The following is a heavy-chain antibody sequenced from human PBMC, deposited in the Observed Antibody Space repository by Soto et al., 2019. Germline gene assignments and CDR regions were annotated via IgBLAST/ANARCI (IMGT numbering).Heavy chain of an antibody. V-gene: IGHV1-18*01. D-gene: IGHD6-13*01. J-gene: IGHJ6*03. Sequence: ASVKVSCKASGYTFTSYGISWVRQAPGQGLEWMGWISAYNGNTNYAQKLQGRVTMTTDTSTSTAYMELSSLRSDDTAVYYCARDIEQPPSYYYMDVWGKGTTVTVSS. CDR3: ARDIEQPPSYYYMDV. CDR2: ISAYNGNT. CDR1: GYTFTSYG.